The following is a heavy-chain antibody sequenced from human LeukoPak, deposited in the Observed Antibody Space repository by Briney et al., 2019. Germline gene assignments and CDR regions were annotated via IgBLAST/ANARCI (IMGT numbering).Heavy chain of an antibody. Sequence: GASVKVSCKASGYTLTSYGISWVRQAPGQGLEWMGWISAYNGNTNYAQKLQGRVTMTTDTSTSTAYMELRSLRSDDTAVYYCARSSPYYYYYYGMDVWGQGTTVTVSS. D-gene: IGHD6-6*01. J-gene: IGHJ6*02. CDR1: GYTLTSYG. CDR3: ARSSPYYYYYYGMDV. CDR2: ISAYNGNT. V-gene: IGHV1-18*01.